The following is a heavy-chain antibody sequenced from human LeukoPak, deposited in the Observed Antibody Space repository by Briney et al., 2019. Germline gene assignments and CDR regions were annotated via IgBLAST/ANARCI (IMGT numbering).Heavy chain of an antibody. CDR1: GFTFSSYG. V-gene: IGHV3-30*02. CDR3: AKGGDSSGHFDY. Sequence: GGSLRLSCAASGFTFSSYGMHWVRQAPGKGLEWVAFIRYDGSNKYYADSVKGRITISRDNAKNSLYLQMNSLRAEDTALYYCAKGGDSSGHFDYWGQGTLVTVSS. J-gene: IGHJ4*02. CDR2: IRYDGSNK. D-gene: IGHD3-22*01.